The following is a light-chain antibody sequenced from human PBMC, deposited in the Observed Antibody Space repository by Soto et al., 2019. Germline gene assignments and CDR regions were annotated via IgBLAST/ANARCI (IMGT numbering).Light chain of an antibody. CDR3: SSYRSNSRVV. CDR2: EVS. Sequence: QSVLTQPASVSGSPGQSITISCTGTSSDVGGYNYVSWYQQHPVEAPKLLIYEVSNRPSGVSNRFSGSKSGDTASLTISGLQAEDEAHYYCSSYRSNSRVVFGGGTKLTVL. V-gene: IGLV2-14*01. J-gene: IGLJ2*01. CDR1: SSDVGGYNY.